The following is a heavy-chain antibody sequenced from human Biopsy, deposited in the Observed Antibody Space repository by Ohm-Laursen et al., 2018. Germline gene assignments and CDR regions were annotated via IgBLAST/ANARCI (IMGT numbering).Heavy chain of an antibody. Sequence: ASVKVSCKASGYTFTNYDINWVRQAPGQGLEWMGGIIPLFGAPNYAQKFQGRLTITADESKSTTYMELSSLRSEDTAVYYCARLAQIYGDSPFDPWGQGTLVTVSS. V-gene: IGHV1-69*13. CDR1: GYTFTNYD. CDR2: IIPLFGAP. D-gene: IGHD4-17*01. J-gene: IGHJ5*02. CDR3: ARLAQIYGDSPFDP.